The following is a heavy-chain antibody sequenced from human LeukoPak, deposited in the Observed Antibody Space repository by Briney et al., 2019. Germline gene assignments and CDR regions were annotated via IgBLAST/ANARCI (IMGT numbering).Heavy chain of an antibody. CDR3: ARDSSSWYPHFDY. V-gene: IGHV3-23*01. Sequence: GGSLRLSCAASGFTFSSYPMSWVPPAPGKGLEWVSAISGSGGSTYYADSVKGRFTISRDNSKNTLYLQMNSLRAEDTAVYYCARDSSSWYPHFDYWGQGTLVTVSS. CDR2: ISGSGGST. D-gene: IGHD6-13*01. CDR1: GFTFSSYP. J-gene: IGHJ4*02.